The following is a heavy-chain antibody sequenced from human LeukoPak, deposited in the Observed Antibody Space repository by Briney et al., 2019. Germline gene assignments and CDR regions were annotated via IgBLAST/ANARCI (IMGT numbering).Heavy chain of an antibody. J-gene: IGHJ6*03. D-gene: IGHD3-22*01. Sequence: SETLSLTCTVSGGSISSYYWSWIRQPAGKGLEWIWRIYTSGSTNYNPSLKSRVTMSVDTSKNQFSLKLSSVTAADTAVYYCARGTFNSYDSSGYSKGGPYYYYYYMDVWGKGTTVTVSS. V-gene: IGHV4-4*07. CDR2: IYTSGST. CDR1: GGSISSYY. CDR3: ARGTFNSYDSSGYSKGGPYYYYYYMDV.